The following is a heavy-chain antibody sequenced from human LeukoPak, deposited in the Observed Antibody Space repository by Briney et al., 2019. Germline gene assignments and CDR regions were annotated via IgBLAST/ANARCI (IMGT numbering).Heavy chain of an antibody. CDR2: IIPILGIA. V-gene: IGHV1-69*04. J-gene: IGHJ2*01. D-gene: IGHD2-15*01. CDR3: AREGMSIVVVVAAMGWYFDL. CDR1: GGTFSSYA. Sequence: SVKVSCKASGGTFSSYAISWVRQAPGQGLEWMGRIIPILGIANYAQKFQGRVTITADKSTSTAYMELSSLRSEDTAVYYCAREGMSIVVVVAAMGWYFDLWGRGTLVTVSS.